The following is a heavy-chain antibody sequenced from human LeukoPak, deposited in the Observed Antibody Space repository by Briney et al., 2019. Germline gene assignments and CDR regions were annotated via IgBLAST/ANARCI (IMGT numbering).Heavy chain of an antibody. CDR3: ARVYGSGSGPRQLAH. J-gene: IGHJ4*02. Sequence: ASVKVSCKTSGYTFTGYYIHWARQAPGQGLEWMGWINPSIGSTIYAQKFQGRVTMTRHTSIKTAFMELRRLTSGDTAVYYCARVYGSGSGPRQLAHWGQGTLVTVSS. D-gene: IGHD3-10*01. CDR2: INPSIGST. V-gene: IGHV1-2*02. CDR1: GYTFTGYY.